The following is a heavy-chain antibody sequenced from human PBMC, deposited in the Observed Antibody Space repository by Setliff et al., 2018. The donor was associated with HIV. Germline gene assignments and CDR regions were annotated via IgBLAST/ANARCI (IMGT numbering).Heavy chain of an antibody. CDR1: GYISINYY. CDR2: ISPSDGGT. J-gene: IGHJ4*02. CDR3: ARESPSSSWFYFDF. V-gene: IGHV1-46*01. D-gene: IGHD6-13*01. Sequence: GASVKVSCKTSGYISINYYIHWVRQAPGQGLEWMGIISPSDGGTTYAQKFQDRVTMTRDTSTTTVNMESSSLRSEDTAVYYCARESPSSSWFYFDFWGQGTLVTVSS.